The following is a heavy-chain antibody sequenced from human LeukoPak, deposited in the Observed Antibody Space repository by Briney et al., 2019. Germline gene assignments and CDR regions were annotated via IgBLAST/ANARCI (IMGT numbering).Heavy chain of an antibody. D-gene: IGHD3-22*01. CDR2: ISAYNGNT. CDR1: GYTFTSYG. V-gene: IGHV1-18*01. CDR3: ARAYYYDSRGYYYPTPADY. J-gene: IGHJ4*02. Sequence: ASVKVSCKASGYTFTSYGISWVRQAPGQGLEWMGWISAYNGNTNYAQKLQGRVTMTTDTSTSTAYMELRSLRSDDTAVYYCARAYYYDSRGYYYPTPADYWGQGTLVTVSS.